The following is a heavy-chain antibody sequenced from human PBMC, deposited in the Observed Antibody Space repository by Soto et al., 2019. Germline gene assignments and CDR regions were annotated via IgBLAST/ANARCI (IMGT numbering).Heavy chain of an antibody. CDR3: ARGGRDYVWGSYRRHYYFDY. V-gene: IGHV1-18*01. CDR1: GYTFTSYG. CDR2: ISAYSGNT. D-gene: IGHD3-16*02. Sequence: QVQLVQSGAEVKKPGASVKVSCKASGYTFTSYGISWVRQAPGQGLEWMGWISAYSGNTNYAQKLQGRVTMTTDTSPSPDYMELRSLRSDDAAVYYCARGGRDYVWGSYRRHYYFDYWGQGTLVTVSS. J-gene: IGHJ4*02.